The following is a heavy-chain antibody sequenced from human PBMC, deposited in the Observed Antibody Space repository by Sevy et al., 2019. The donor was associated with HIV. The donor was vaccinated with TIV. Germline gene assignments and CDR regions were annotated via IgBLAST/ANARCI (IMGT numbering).Heavy chain of an antibody. CDR1: GGSFSGYY. J-gene: IGHJ5*02. V-gene: IGHV4-34*01. Sequence: SETLSLTCAVYGGSFSGYYWSWIRQPPGKGLEWIGEINHSGSTNYNPSLKSRVTISVDTSKNQFSLKLSSVTAADTDVYYCAGRAVVVAAIGRNWFDPWGQGTLVTVSS. CDR3: AGRAVVVAAIGRNWFDP. CDR2: INHSGST. D-gene: IGHD2-15*01.